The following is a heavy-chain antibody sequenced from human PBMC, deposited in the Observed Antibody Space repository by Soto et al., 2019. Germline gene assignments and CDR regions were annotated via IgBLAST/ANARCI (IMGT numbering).Heavy chain of an antibody. CDR3: AGIAAAGNRLIDY. V-gene: IGHV4-39*01. J-gene: IGHJ4*02. D-gene: IGHD6-13*01. CDR1: GGSISSSSYY. Sequence: LSLTCTVSGGSISSSSYYWGWIRQPPGKGLEWIGSIYYSGSTYYNPSLKSRVTISVDTSKNQFSLKLSSVTAADTAVYYCAGIAAAGNRLIDYWGQGTLVTVSS. CDR2: IYYSGST.